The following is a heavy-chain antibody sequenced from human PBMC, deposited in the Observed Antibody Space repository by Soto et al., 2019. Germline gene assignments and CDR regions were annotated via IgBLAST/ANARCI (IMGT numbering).Heavy chain of an antibody. D-gene: IGHD3-22*01. Sequence: LRLSCAASGFTFSSYAMSWVRQAPGKGLEWVSAISGSGGSTYYADSVKGRFTISRDNSKNTLYLQMNSLRAEDTAVYYCAKGRAYYYDSSGPEGVYYFDYWGQGTLVTVSS. CDR3: AKGRAYYYDSSGPEGVYYFDY. V-gene: IGHV3-23*01. J-gene: IGHJ4*02. CDR2: ISGSGGST. CDR1: GFTFSSYA.